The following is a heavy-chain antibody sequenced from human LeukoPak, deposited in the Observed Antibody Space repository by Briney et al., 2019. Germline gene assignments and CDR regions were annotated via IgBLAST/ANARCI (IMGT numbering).Heavy chain of an antibody. Sequence: GGSLRLSCAASGFTFDDYGMSWVRHAPGKGLEWVSGINWNGGSTGYADSVKGRFTISRDNSKNTLYLQMNSLRAEDTAVYYCARARGWELLGALDYWGQGTLVTVSS. J-gene: IGHJ4*02. D-gene: IGHD2-15*01. CDR1: GFTFDDYG. CDR3: ARARGWELLGALDY. V-gene: IGHV3-20*04. CDR2: INWNGGST.